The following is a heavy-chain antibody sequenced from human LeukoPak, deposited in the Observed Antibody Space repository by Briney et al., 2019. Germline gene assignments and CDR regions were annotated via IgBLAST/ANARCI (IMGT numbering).Heavy chain of an antibody. D-gene: IGHD3-9*01. V-gene: IGHV4-61*02. J-gene: IGHJ4*02. CDR3: ARSKDILTGYCFDY. Sequence: PSETLSLTCTVSGGSISSGSYYWTWIRQPAGKGLEWIGRMYTSGSTNYNPSLKSRVTISVDTSKNQFSLKLSSVTAADTAVYYCARSKDILTGYCFDYWGQGTLVTVSS. CDR2: MYTSGST. CDR1: GGSISSGSYY.